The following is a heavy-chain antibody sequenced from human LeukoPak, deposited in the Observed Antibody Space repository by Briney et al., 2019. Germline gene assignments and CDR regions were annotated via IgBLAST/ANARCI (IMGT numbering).Heavy chain of an antibody. Sequence: GGSLRLSCAASGFVFSGYWMSWVRQAPGKGLEWVANINEDGSKKHYLDSVEGRFTISRDNAKNTLYLQMNSLRAEDTAVYYCARDLGGSSWPDNWFDPWGQGTLVTVSS. CDR2: INEDGSKK. J-gene: IGHJ5*02. CDR3: ARDLGGSSWPDNWFDP. CDR1: GFVFSGYW. V-gene: IGHV3-7*01. D-gene: IGHD6-13*01.